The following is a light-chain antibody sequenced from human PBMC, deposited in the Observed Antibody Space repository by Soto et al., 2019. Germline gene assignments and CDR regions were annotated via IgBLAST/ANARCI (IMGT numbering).Light chain of an antibody. CDR2: GAS. V-gene: IGKV3-15*01. CDR3: QQYNTQIT. CDR1: QSVSSN. Sequence: EIVMTQSPATLSVSPGERATLSCRASQSVSSNLAWYQQKPGQAPRLLIYGASTRATGIPARFSGCGSGTEFTLTISSLQSEDFAVYYCQQYNTQITFGQGTRLEIK. J-gene: IGKJ5*01.